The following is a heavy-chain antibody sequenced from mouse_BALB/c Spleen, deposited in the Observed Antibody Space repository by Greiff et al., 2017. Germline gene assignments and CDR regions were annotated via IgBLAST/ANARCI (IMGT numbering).Heavy chain of an antibody. CDR3: ASFLYYDYDMDY. V-gene: IGHV2-2*02. CDR1: GFSLTSYG. J-gene: IGHJ4*01. D-gene: IGHD2-4*01. CDR2: IWSGGST. Sequence: VKLQESGPGLVQPSQSLSITCTVSGFSLTSYGVHWVRQSPGKGLEWLGVIWSGGSTDYNAAFISRLSISKDNSKSQVFFKMNSLQANDTAIYYCASFLYYDYDMDYWGQGTSVTVSS.